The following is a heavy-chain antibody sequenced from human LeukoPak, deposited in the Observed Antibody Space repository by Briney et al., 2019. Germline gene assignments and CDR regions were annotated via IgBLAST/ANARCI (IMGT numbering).Heavy chain of an antibody. Sequence: SETLSLTCTVSGGSISSYYWSWIRQPPGKGLEWIGYIYYSGSTYYNSSLKSRVTISVDTSKNQFSLKLSSVTAADTAVYYCASGSYKDPIDYWGQGTLVTVSS. J-gene: IGHJ4*02. CDR3: ASGSYKDPIDY. CDR1: GGSISSYY. CDR2: IYYSGST. V-gene: IGHV4-59*08. D-gene: IGHD1-26*01.